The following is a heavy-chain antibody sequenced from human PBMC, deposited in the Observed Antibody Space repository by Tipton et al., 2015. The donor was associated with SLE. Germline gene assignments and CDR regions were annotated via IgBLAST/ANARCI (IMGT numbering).Heavy chain of an antibody. D-gene: IGHD2-2*01. J-gene: IGHJ4*02. CDR2: ISSGSRTI. Sequence: VQLVQSGGGLVQPGGSLRLSCVVSGFTFSGFSMVWVRQAPGKGLEWVSYISSGSRTIYYADSVNGRFTISRDDAKNSLYLQMSSLRAEDTAVYFCARDWRVLPRAIDYWGQGTLVSVSS. CDR3: ARDWRVLPRAIDY. CDR1: GFTFSGFS. V-gene: IGHV3-48*01.